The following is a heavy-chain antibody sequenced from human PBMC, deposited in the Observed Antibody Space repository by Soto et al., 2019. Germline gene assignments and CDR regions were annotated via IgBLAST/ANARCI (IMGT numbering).Heavy chain of an antibody. CDR3: AREGLYCSGGSCYFDY. CDR2: ISAYNGNT. Sequence: QVQLVQSGAEVKKPGASVKVSCKASGYTFISYGITWVRQAPGQGLEWMGWISAYNGNTNYAQKCQGRVTMTTDTSPSKAYMELRSLGYDDTAVYYCAREGLYCSGGSCYFDYWGQGTLVTVSS. CDR1: GYTFISYG. D-gene: IGHD2-15*01. V-gene: IGHV1-18*01. J-gene: IGHJ4*02.